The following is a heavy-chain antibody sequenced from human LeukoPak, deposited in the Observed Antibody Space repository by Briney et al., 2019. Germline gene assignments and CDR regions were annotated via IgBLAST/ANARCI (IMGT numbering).Heavy chain of an antibody. V-gene: IGHV4-61*01. J-gene: IGHJ4*02. CDR2: IYYSGNT. Sequence: SETLSLTCTVSGGSVSSGSYYWSWIRQPPGKGLEWIGYIYYSGNTNYNPSLKSRVTISVDTSKNQFSLKLSSVTAADTAVYYCARDPNGSGSYYNCWGQGTLVTVSS. CDR1: GGSVSSGSYY. CDR3: ARDPNGSGSYYNC. D-gene: IGHD3-10*01.